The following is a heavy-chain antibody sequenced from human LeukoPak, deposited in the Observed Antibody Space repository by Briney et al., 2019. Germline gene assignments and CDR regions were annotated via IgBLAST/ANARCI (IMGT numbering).Heavy chain of an antibody. J-gene: IGHJ4*02. CDR1: GGSISSGDYY. D-gene: IGHD3-9*01. V-gene: IGHV4-30-4*01. Sequence: SETLSLTCTVSGGSISSGDYYWSWIRQPPGKGLEWIGYIYYSGGTYYNPSLKSRVTISVDTSKNQFSLKLSSVTAADTAVYYCARENYDILTGYYFDYWGQGTLVTVSS. CDR2: IYYSGGT. CDR3: ARENYDILTGYYFDY.